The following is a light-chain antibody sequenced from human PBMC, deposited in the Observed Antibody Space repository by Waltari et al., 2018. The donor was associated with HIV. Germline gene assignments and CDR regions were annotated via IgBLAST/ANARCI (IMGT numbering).Light chain of an antibody. CDR2: DVS. V-gene: IGLV2-11*01. CDR3: CSYAGTYTWV. J-gene: IGLJ3*02. CDR1: SSDVGGYNY. Sequence: QSALTQPRSVSGSPGQSVTISCTGTSSDVGGYNYVSWYQQHPTKAPQLTIYDVSKRPSGVPDRFSGAKSGNTASLTISGLQAEDEADYYCCSYAGTYTWVFGGGTKLTVL.